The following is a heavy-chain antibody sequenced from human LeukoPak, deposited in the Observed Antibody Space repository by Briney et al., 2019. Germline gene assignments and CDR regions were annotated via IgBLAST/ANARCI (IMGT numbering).Heavy chain of an antibody. Sequence: GGSLRLSCAASGFTFSNYAMSWVRQAPGKGLERVSLISDSGSSTYYADSVKGRFTISRDNSKNTLYLQLNSLRAEDTAVYYCAKIRGVGELLPFDYWGQGTLVTVSS. CDR1: GFTFSNYA. CDR3: AKIRGVGELLPFDY. J-gene: IGHJ4*02. V-gene: IGHV3-23*01. CDR2: ISDSGSST. D-gene: IGHD3-10*01.